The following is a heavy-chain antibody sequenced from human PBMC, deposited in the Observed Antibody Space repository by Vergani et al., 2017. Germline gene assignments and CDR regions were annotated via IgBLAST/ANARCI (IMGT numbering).Heavy chain of an antibody. Sequence: QVQLEESAGGVVQPAGSLRLSYAASGFTFSNFGMHWIRQAPGKGLEWLAYIGKDGINTRYRDAVKGRFTVSRDNSKDILYRQMDSLRSEDTAIYYCAKYLRDSTDGLPDSWGPGTLVIVSS. CDR2: IGKDGINT. J-gene: IGHJ4*02. CDR1: GFTFSNFG. V-gene: IGHV3-30*02. CDR3: AKYLRDSTDGLPDS. D-gene: IGHD2-21*02.